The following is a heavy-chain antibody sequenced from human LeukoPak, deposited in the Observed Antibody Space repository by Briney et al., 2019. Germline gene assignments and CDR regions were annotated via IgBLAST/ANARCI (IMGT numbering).Heavy chain of an antibody. D-gene: IGHD4/OR15-4a*01. V-gene: IGHV4-39*01. J-gene: IGHJ4*02. Sequence: SETLSLTCTVSGASITRSPYYWGWIRQPPGKGLGWIGSIYYTGDTYYNPSLQNRVTISLDTSKKQFSLNLRSVTAADTAVYYCARHAGMTMVSFYYDYWAQGTLVTVSS. CDR3: ARHAGMTMVSFYYDY. CDR1: GASITRSPYY. CDR2: IYYTGDT.